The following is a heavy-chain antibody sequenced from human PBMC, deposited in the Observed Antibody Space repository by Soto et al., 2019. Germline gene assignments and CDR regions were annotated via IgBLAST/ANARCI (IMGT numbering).Heavy chain of an antibody. CDR2: ISSSSSTI. CDR3: ATSFITTVGTTA. CDR1: GFTFSNYG. Sequence: EVHLVESGGGLVQPGGSPRLSCEASGFTFSNYGINWVRQAPGKGLEWVSHISSSSSTIYYAESVKGRFSISRDNAKNSLYLQMSSLRGEDTAVYYCATSFITTVGTTAWGQGTQVTVSS. D-gene: IGHD1-1*01. J-gene: IGHJ4*02. V-gene: IGHV3-48*01.